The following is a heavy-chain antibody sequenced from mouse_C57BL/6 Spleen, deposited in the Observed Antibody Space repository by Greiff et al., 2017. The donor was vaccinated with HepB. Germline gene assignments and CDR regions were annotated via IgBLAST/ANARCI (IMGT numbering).Heavy chain of an antibody. D-gene: IGHD1-1*01. CDR2: ISSGGSYT. CDR3: ARRTTTVGYWYFDV. CDR1: GFTFSSYG. V-gene: IGHV5-6*02. J-gene: IGHJ1*03. Sequence: EVKLVESGGDLVKPGGSLKLSCAASGFTFSSYGMSWVRQTPDKRLEWVATISSGGSYTYYPDSVKGRFTISRDNAKNTLYLQMSSLKSEDTAMYYCARRTTTVGYWYFDVWGTGTTVTVSS.